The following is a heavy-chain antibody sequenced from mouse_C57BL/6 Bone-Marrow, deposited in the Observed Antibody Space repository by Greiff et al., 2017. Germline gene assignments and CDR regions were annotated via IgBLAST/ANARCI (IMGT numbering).Heavy chain of an antibody. CDR1: GFTFSDYY. CDR3: ARHGWYFDV. J-gene: IGHJ1*03. V-gene: IGHV5-12*01. CDR2: ISNGGGST. Sequence: EVKVIQSGGGLVQPGGSLKLSCAASGFTFSDYYMYWVRQTPEKRLEWVAYISNGGGSTYYPDTVKGRFTISRDNANNTLYLRLSRLKSEDTAVDYCARHGWYFDVWGTGTTVTVSS.